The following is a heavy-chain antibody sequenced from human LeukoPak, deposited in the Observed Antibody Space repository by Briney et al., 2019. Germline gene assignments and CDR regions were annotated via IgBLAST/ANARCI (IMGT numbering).Heavy chain of an antibody. V-gene: IGHV6-1*01. CDR2: TYYRSKWYN. CDR3: ARDPGIAAAGRRGDFDY. Sequence: SQTLSLTCAISGDSVSSNSAAWNWIRQSPSRGLEWLGRTYYRSKWYNDYAVSVKSRITINPDTSKNQLSLQLNSVTPEDTAVYYCARDPGIAAAGRRGDFDYWGQGTLVTVSS. J-gene: IGHJ4*02. CDR1: GDSVSSNSAA. D-gene: IGHD6-13*01.